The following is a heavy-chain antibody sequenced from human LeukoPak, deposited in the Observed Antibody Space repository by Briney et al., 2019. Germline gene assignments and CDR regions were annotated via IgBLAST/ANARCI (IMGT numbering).Heavy chain of an antibody. CDR3: ARGKNYFDP. D-gene: IGHD1-7*01. J-gene: IGHJ5*02. Sequence: SETLSLTCTVSGGSISGYSGSWIRQPPGKGLEWIGYIDYSGNTNYNPSLKSRVTISVDTSQSQFSLRLSSVTAADTAMYYCARGKNYFDPWGQGTLVTVSS. V-gene: IGHV4-59*01. CDR1: GGSISGYS. CDR2: IDYSGNT.